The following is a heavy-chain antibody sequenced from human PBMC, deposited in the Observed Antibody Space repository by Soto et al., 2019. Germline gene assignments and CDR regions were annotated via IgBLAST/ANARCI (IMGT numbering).Heavy chain of an antibody. V-gene: IGHV4-59*01. CDR2: IYYSGRT. J-gene: IGHJ5*02. CDR3: ARGDCRSTTCYIWDNWFDP. CDR1: GGPTSSYY. Sequence: SETLSLTCPLSGGPTSSYYWSWIRQPPGQGLERIGYIYYSGRTNYNPSLKSRVTRAVDTSNNRFCLKLSSVTAADTAVYDWARGDCRSTTCYIWDNWFDPWGQGTLVTVSS. D-gene: IGHD2-2*02.